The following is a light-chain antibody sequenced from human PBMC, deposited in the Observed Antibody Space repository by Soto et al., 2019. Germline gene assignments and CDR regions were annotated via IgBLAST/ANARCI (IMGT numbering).Light chain of an antibody. J-gene: IGLJ1*01. CDR1: SSDVGSYNL. Sequence: QSALTQPASVSGSPGQSITISCTGTSSDVGSYNLVSRYQQHPGKAPKLMIYEVSKRPSGVSNRFSGSKSGNTASLTISGLQAEDEADYYCCSYAGSSTFAVFGTGTKVTVL. CDR3: CSYAGSSTFAV. V-gene: IGLV2-23*02. CDR2: EVS.